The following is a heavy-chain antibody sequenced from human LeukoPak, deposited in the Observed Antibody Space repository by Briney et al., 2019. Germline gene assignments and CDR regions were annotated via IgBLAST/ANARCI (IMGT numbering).Heavy chain of an antibody. V-gene: IGHV4-30-2*01. D-gene: IGHD3-22*01. J-gene: IGHJ4*02. CDR3: AREGVGYYDSSGYYWFLDY. Sequence: PSETLSLTCTVSGGSISSGGYYWSWIRQPPGKGLEWIGYIYHSGSTYYNPSLKSRVTISVDRSKNQFSLKLSSVTAADTAVYYCAREGVGYYDSSGYYWFLDYWGQGTLVTVSS. CDR2: IYHSGST. CDR1: GGSISSGGYY.